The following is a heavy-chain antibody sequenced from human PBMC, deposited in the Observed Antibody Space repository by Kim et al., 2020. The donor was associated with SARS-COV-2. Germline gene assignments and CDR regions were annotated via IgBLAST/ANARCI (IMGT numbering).Heavy chain of an antibody. J-gene: IGHJ4*02. V-gene: IGHV3-11*04. CDR2: ISSSGSAI. CDR1: GFTLGDYY. Sequence: GGSLRLSCAASGFTLGDYYMTWIRQAPGKGLEWISYISSSGSAIYYADSVKGRFTISRDDAKNSLYLQMNGLRVEDMAVYYCARGGDTFYNAVDSWGQGT. D-gene: IGHD1-26*01. CDR3: ARGGDTFYNAVDS.